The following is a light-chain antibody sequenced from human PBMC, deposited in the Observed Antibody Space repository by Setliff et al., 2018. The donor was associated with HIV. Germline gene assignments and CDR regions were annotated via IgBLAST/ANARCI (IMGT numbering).Light chain of an antibody. CDR1: RSDVGGYNY. CDR3: SSYTSTSTLCV. CDR2: DVS. J-gene: IGLJ1*01. Sequence: QSVLAQAASVSGSPGQSITMSCTGTRSDVGGYNYVSWYQQHPGKAPKLMIYDVSSRPSGVSNRFSGSKSGNTASLTISGLQAEDEADYYCSSYTSTSTLCVFGTGTKVTVL. V-gene: IGLV2-14*03.